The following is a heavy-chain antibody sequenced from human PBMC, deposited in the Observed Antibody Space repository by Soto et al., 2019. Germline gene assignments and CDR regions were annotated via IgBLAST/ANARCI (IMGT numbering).Heavy chain of an antibody. J-gene: IGHJ4*02. Sequence: SETLSLTCTVSGGSISSSSYYWGWIRQPPGKGLEWIGSIYYSGSTYYNPSLKSRVTISVDTSKNQFSLKLSSVTAADTAVYYCARHHPPSPIGGVIVSPFDYWGQGTLVTVSS. V-gene: IGHV4-39*01. CDR3: ARHHPPSPIGGVIVSPFDY. CDR2: IYYSGST. CDR1: GGSISSSSYY. D-gene: IGHD3-16*02.